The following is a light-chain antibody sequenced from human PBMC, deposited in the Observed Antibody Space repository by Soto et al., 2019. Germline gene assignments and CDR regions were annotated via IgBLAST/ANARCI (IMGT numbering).Light chain of an antibody. CDR2: GAS. CDR1: QSVRSY. CDR3: QQYNNWPIT. J-gene: IGKJ5*01. V-gene: IGKV3-15*01. Sequence: EIVLTQSPATLSLSPGDRATLSCRASQSVRSYLAWYQQKPGQAPRLLIYGASTRATGIPARFSGSGSGTEFTLTISSLQSEDFAVYYCQQYNNWPITFGQGTRLEIK.